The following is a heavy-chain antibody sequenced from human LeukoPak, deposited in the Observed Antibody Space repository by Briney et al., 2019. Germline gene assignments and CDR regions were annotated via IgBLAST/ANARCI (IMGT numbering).Heavy chain of an antibody. J-gene: IGHJ4*02. V-gene: IGHV3-74*01. D-gene: IGHD1-26*01. CDR1: GFTLSRHW. Sequence: GGSLRLSCVASGFTLSRHWMHWVRQAPGKGLMWVSRIISDGSMTNYAESVRGRFTISRDNAKNTVYVQMNSLRPEDSAVYYCVRQGTVGEFDYWGQGTLVTVSS. CDR2: IISDGSMT. CDR3: VRQGTVGEFDY.